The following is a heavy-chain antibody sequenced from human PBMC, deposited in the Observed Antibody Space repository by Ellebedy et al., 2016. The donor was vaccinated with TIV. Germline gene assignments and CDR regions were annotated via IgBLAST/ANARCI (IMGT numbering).Heavy chain of an antibody. CDR3: AKAGTYSSSSGHFDL. J-gene: IGHJ2*01. D-gene: IGHD6-6*01. CDR1: GFTFANYA. CDR2: IRRNSGNT. Sequence: SLKISCAASGFTFANYAMNWVRQAPGKGLELVSGIRRNSGNTDYADSVKGRFTISRDNANNSLYLPMNSLRAEDTALYYCAKAGTYSSSSGHFDLWGRGTLVTVPS. V-gene: IGHV3-9*01.